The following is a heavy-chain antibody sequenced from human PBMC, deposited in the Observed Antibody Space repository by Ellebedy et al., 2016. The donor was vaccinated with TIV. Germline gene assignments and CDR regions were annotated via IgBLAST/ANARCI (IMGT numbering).Heavy chain of an antibody. CDR2: IKQDGSEK. D-gene: IGHD6-19*01. CDR3: ARDQWLGRAYYFDY. J-gene: IGHJ4*01. V-gene: IGHV3-7*01. CDR1: GFTFSSYW. Sequence: GGSLRLSCAASGFTFSSYWMSWVRQAPGKGLEWVANIKQDGSEKYYVDSVEGRFSISRDNAKKSLYLQMNSLTDEDTAVYYCARDQWLGRAYYFDYWGQGTLVTVSS.